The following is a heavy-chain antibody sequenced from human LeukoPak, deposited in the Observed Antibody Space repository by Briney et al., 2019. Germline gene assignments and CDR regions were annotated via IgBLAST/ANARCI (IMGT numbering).Heavy chain of an antibody. CDR3: ARVSQAQYYYDSSGYYQPTTPYYFDY. CDR2: IIPIFGTA. Sequence: SVKVSCKASGGTFSSYANSWVRQAPGQGLEWMGGIIPIFGTANYAQKFQGRVTITTDESTSTAYMELSSLRSEDTAVYYCARVSQAQYYYDSSGYYQPTTPYYFDYWGQGTLVTVSS. J-gene: IGHJ4*02. V-gene: IGHV1-69*05. D-gene: IGHD3-22*01. CDR1: GGTFSSYA.